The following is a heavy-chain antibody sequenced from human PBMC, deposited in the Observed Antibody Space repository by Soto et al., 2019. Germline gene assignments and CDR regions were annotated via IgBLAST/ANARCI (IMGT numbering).Heavy chain of an antibody. Sequence: QVQLVQSGAEVKKPGASVKVSCKASGYTFTSYDINWVRQATGQGLEWMGWMNPNSGNTGYSQKFQGRVTITTNTSISTAYMELGSLRSEDTAVYYCARGPRGYCSGGSCYQWISDWGQGTLVTVSS. V-gene: IGHV1-8*01. J-gene: IGHJ1*01. CDR3: ARGPRGYCSGGSCYQWISD. D-gene: IGHD2-15*01. CDR1: GYTFTSYD. CDR2: MNPNSGNT.